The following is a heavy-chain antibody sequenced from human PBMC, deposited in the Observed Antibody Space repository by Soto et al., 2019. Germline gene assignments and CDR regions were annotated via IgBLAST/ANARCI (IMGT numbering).Heavy chain of an antibody. CDR3: ARGETYYYGSGSYYCWFDP. Sequence: PSETLSLTCAVYGGSFSGYYWSWIRQPPGKGLEWIGEINHSGSTNYNPSLKSRVTISVDTSKNQFSLKLSSVTAADTAVYYCARGETYYYGSGSYYCWFDPWGQGTLVTVSS. J-gene: IGHJ5*02. D-gene: IGHD3-10*01. V-gene: IGHV4-34*01. CDR2: INHSGST. CDR1: GGSFSGYY.